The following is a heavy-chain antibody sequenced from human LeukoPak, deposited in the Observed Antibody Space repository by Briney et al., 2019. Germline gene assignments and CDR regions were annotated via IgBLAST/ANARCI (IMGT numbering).Heavy chain of an antibody. CDR2: INQDGSEK. J-gene: IGHJ4*02. V-gene: IGHV3-7*01. D-gene: IGHD6-19*01. CDR3: ARPYSSGWFFDS. CDR1: GFTFSRYW. Sequence: GGSLRLSCTASGFTFSRYWMSWVRQAPGKGLEWVANINQDGSEKASVDSVKGRFTISRDNAKNSLYLQMNSLRAEDTALYYCARPYSSGWFFDSWGQGTLVTVSS.